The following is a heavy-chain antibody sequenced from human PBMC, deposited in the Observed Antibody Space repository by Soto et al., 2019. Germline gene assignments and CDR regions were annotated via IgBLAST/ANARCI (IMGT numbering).Heavy chain of an antibody. CDR3: STGSPFSGSVFDY. CDR2: IKSKSAGETT. Sequence: EVQLVESGGGWVKPGGSLRRSCAASGVSFRTTWMAWVRQAPGKGLEGVGRIKSKSAGETTDDADPLKGRVTISRDDSKDTLDLHMDSLATGAPAVYYCSTGSPFSGSVFDYWGQGTLVTVSS. CDR1: GVSFRTTW. V-gene: IGHV3-15*05. D-gene: IGHD5-12*01. J-gene: IGHJ4*02.